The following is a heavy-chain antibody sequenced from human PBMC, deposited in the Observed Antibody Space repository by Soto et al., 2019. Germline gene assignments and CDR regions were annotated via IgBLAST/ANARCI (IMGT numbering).Heavy chain of an antibody. CDR3: AKDLYTNTWPCYPFDY. CDR1: GFTFSSYA. J-gene: IGHJ4*02. V-gene: IGHV3-23*01. Sequence: GGSLRLSCAASGFTFSSYAMSWVRQAPGKGLEWVSTISGTGGRTYYADSVKGRFTISRDNSKNTLYLQMNSLRAEDTAIYYCAKDLYTNTWPCYPFDYWGPGTLVTVSS. D-gene: IGHD2-2*02. CDR2: ISGTGGRT.